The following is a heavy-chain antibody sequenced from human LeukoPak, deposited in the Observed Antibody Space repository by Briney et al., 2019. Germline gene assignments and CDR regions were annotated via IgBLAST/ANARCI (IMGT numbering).Heavy chain of an antibody. CDR3: ATLPPPYYYDSSGYYHRNNGVRYYFDY. D-gene: IGHD3-22*01. J-gene: IGHJ4*02. CDR1: GYTFTSYG. Sequence: SVTVSCTASGYTFTSYGISWVRQAPGQGLEWMGGIIPIFGTANYAQKFQGRVTITADESTSTAYMELSSLRSEDTAVYYCATLPPPYYYDSSGYYHRNNGVRYYFDYWGQGTLVTVSS. V-gene: IGHV1-69*13. CDR2: IIPIFGTA.